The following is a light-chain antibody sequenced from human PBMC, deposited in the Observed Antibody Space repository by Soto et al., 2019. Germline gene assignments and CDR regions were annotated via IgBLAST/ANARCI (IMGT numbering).Light chain of an antibody. CDR1: QSVSSN. CDR3: QQYGDSPVT. J-gene: IGKJ1*01. Sequence: EIVMTQSPATLSVSPGERATLSCRASQSVSSNLAWYQQKPGQAPRLLIYGASTRATGIPDRFSGSGSGTDFTLTISRLVPEDFAVYYCQQYGDSPVTFGQGTKVDIK. CDR2: GAS. V-gene: IGKV3-15*01.